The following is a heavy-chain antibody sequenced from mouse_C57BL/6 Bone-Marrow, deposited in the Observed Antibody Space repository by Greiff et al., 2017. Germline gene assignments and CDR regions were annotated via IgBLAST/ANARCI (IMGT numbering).Heavy chain of an antibody. CDR3: ARSRSTMVTTKGYYAMDY. CDR2: INPSNGGT. J-gene: IGHJ4*01. Sequence: VQLQQPGTELVKPGASVKLSCKASGYTFTSYWMHWVKQRPGQGLEWIGNINPSNGGTNYNEKFKSKATLTVDKSSSTAYMQLSSLTSEDSAVYYCARSRSTMVTTKGYYAMDYWGQGTSVTVSS. D-gene: IGHD2-2*01. V-gene: IGHV1-53*01. CDR1: GYTFTSYW.